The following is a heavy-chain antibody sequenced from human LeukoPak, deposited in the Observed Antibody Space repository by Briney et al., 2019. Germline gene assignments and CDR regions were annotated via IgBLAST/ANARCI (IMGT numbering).Heavy chain of an antibody. V-gene: IGHV4-34*01. CDR2: INHSGST. CDR1: GGSFSGYY. J-gene: IGHJ4*02. CDR3: ARVRLQLFWGGSYFDY. D-gene: IGHD3-3*02. Sequence: SETLSLTCAVYGGSFSGYYWSWIRQPPGKGLEWIGEINHSGSTNYNPSLKSRVTISVDTSKNQFSLKLSSVTAADTAVYYCARVRLQLFWGGSYFDYWGQGTLVTVSS.